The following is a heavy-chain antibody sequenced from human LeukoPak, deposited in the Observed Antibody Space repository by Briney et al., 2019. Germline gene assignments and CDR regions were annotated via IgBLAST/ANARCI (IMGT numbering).Heavy chain of an antibody. J-gene: IGHJ3*02. V-gene: IGHV1-69*06. D-gene: IGHD2-2*01. CDR3: ARAYCSSTSCLADAFDI. CDR2: IIPIFGTA. Sequence: SVKVSCKASGGTFSSYAISWVRQAPGQGLEWMGGIIPIFGTANYAQKFQGRVTITADNSTSTAYMELSSLRSEDTAVYYCARAYCSSTSCLADAFDIWGQGTMVTVSS. CDR1: GGTFSSYA.